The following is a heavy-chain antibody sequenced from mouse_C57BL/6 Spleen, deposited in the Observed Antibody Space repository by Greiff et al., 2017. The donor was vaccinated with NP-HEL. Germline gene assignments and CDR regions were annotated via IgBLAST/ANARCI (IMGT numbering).Heavy chain of an antibody. CDR3: AREDYYGLYY. V-gene: IGHV1-52*01. CDR1: GYTFTSYW. CDR2: IDPSDSET. Sequence: QVQLQQPGAELVRPGSSVKLSCKASGYTFTSYWMHWVKQRPIQGLEWIGNIDPSDSETHYNQKFKDKATLTVDKSSSTAYMQLSSLTSEDSAVYYCAREDYYGLYYWGQGTTLTVSS. D-gene: IGHD1-2*01. J-gene: IGHJ2*01.